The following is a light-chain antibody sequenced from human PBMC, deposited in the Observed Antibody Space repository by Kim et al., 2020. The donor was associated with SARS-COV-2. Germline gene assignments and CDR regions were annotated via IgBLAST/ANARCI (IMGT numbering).Light chain of an antibody. CDR1: SSNIGAGYD. V-gene: IGLV1-40*01. CDR2: GNY. Sequence: QSVLTQPPSVSGAPGQRVTISCTGSSSNIGAGYDVKWYQQLPGTAPKLLIYGNYNRPSGVPDRFSGSKSGTSASLAITGLQAEDEADYYCQSFDSSTSGYVVFGGGTKLTVL. J-gene: IGLJ2*01. CDR3: QSFDSSTSGYVV.